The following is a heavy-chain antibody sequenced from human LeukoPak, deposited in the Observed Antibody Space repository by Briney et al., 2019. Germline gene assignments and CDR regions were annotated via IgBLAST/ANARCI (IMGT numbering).Heavy chain of an antibody. CDR3: ARRGYGSGSYSDY. J-gene: IGHJ4*02. CDR2: INPNSGGT. Sequence: ASVKVSCKASGYTFTGYYMHWVRQAPGQGLEWMGWINPNSGGTNYAQKFQGRVTMTRDTSISTAYMELSRLRSDDSAVYYCARRGYGSGSYSDYWGQGTLVTVSS. V-gene: IGHV1-2*02. CDR1: GYTFTGYY. D-gene: IGHD3-10*01.